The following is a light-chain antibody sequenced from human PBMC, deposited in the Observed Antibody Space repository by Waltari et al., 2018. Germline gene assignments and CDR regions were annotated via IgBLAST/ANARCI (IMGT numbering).Light chain of an antibody. V-gene: IGLV3-21*04. J-gene: IGLJ2*01. CDR3: HVWDSSSDQQE. CDR2: YDT. CDR1: NIGSKS. Sequence: SYVLTQPPSVSVAPGKAATITCGGTNIGSKSVHWYQQKPGQAPVLVIKYDTDRPSGIPERISGSNSWNTATLTISRVEAGDEADYYCHVWDSSSDQQEFGGGTKLTVL.